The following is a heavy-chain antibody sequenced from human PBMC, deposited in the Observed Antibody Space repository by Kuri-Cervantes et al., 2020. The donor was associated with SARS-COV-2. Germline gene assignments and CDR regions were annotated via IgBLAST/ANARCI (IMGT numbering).Heavy chain of an antibody. V-gene: IGHV3-33*08. D-gene: IGHD6-13*01. Sequence: GESLKISCAVSGFTFSSYGMHWVRQAPGKGLEWVAVIWYDGSNKYYADSVKGRFTISRDNSKNTLYLQMNSLRAEDTAVYYCARDYSSWYKGPFDYWGQGTLVTVSS. CDR1: GFTFSSYG. CDR2: IWYDGSNK. J-gene: IGHJ4*02. CDR3: ARDYSSWYKGPFDY.